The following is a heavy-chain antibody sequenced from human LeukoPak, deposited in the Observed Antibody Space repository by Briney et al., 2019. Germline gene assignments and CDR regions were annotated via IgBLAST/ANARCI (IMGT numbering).Heavy chain of an antibody. D-gene: IGHD4-17*01. CDR3: ASGPYGDSAHDY. CDR1: RFTLSSYA. V-gene: IGHV3-30-3*01. J-gene: IGHJ4*02. CDR2: ISYDGSNK. Sequence: GRSLSLSRAPSRFTLSSYATQWVRRAPDKGREGGAVISYDGSNKYYDASVKGRVTMSRDNSKNTLYLQMDSLRAEDTAVYYCASGPYGDSAHDYWGQGTLVTVSS.